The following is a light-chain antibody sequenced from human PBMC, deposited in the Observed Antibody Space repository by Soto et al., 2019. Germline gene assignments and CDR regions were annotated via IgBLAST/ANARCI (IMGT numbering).Light chain of an antibody. CDR2: EVN. V-gene: IGLV2-8*01. Sequence: QSALTQPPSASGSLGQSVTISCTGTSSDVGGYNYVSWYQQHPGKVPKLMIYEVNKRPSGVPDRFSGSKSGNTASLTVSGLQAEDEADYYCCSYAGNNNFYVFGTGTKLTVL. CDR1: SSDVGGYNY. J-gene: IGLJ1*01. CDR3: CSYAGNNNFYV.